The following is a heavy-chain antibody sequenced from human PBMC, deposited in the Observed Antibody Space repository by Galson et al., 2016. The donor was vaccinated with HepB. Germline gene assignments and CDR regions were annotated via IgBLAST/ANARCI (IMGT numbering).Heavy chain of an antibody. D-gene: IGHD2-8*01. CDR3: ARDPAPLMYAFDI. CDR2: TYYRSKWYN. CDR1: GDSVASNSGG. Sequence: CAICGDSVASNSGGWNWIRQSPSRGLEWLGRTYYRSKWYNDYAVSVKSRITINPDTSKNQFSLQLNSVTPEDTAVYYYARDPAPLMYAFDIWGQGTMVTVSS. V-gene: IGHV6-1*01. J-gene: IGHJ3*02.